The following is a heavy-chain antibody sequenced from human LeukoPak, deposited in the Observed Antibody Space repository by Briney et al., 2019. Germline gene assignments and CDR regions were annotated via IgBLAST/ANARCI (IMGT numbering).Heavy chain of an antibody. Sequence: PGGSLRLSCAASGFTFSSYAMHWVRQAPGKGLEYVSAISSNGGSTYYANSVKGRFTISRDNSKNTLYLQMGSLRAEDMAVYYCAKPQGPVAGNFDYWGQGTLVTVSS. CDR3: AKPQGPVAGNFDY. V-gene: IGHV3-64*01. CDR1: GFTFSSYA. J-gene: IGHJ4*02. D-gene: IGHD6-19*01. CDR2: ISSNGGST.